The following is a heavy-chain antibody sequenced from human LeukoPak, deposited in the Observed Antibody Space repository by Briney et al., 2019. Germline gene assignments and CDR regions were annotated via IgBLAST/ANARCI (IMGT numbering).Heavy chain of an antibody. CDR3: ARGRYGWLPFDY. D-gene: IGHD3-16*01. J-gene: IGHJ4*02. V-gene: IGHV4-59*01. CDR1: GGSIGSYY. CDR2: IYYSGST. Sequence: SETLSLTCTVSGGSIGSYYWSWMRQPPGKGLEWIGYIYYSGSTNYNTPLKSRVTISVDTSKNQFTLKLSSVTAADTAVYYCARGRYGWLPFDYWGQGTLVTVSS.